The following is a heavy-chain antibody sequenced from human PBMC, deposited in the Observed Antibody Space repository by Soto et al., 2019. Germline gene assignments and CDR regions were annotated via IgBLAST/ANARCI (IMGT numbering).Heavy chain of an antibody. V-gene: IGHV3-30*18. D-gene: IGHD6-19*01. Sequence: QVQLVESGGGVVQPGRSLRLSCAASGFTFSSYGMHGVRQAPGKGLEWVAVISYDGSNKYYADSVKGRFTISRDNSKNTLYLQMNSLRAEDTAVYYCAKDPAYSSGWYPDYWGQGTLVTVSS. CDR3: AKDPAYSSGWYPDY. CDR1: GFTFSSYG. CDR2: ISYDGSNK. J-gene: IGHJ4*02.